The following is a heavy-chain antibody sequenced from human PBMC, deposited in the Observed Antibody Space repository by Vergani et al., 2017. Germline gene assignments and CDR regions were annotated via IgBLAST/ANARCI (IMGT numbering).Heavy chain of an antibody. CDR2: ISSSSSYI. J-gene: IGHJ6*04. V-gene: IGHV3-21*01. D-gene: IGHD2-21*02. CDR1: GFTFSSYR. Sequence: EVQLVESGGGLVKPGGSLRLSCAASGFTFSSYRMNWVRQAPGKGLEWVSSISSSSSYIYYADSVKGRFTISRDNAKNSLYLQMNSLRAEDTAVYYCARDKRSAVTANTLGLHKVHMDVWGKGTTVTVSS. CDR3: ARDKRSAVTANTLGLHKVHMDV.